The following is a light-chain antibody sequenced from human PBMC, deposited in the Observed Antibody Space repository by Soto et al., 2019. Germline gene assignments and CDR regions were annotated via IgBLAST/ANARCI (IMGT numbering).Light chain of an antibody. CDR1: SSDVGGYNY. V-gene: IGLV2-11*01. Sequence: QSVLTQPRSVSGSPGQSVSISCTGTSSDVGGYNYVSWYQHHPGKAPKLMIYDVTKRPSGVPDRFSGSKSSNTASLTISGLQAEDEADYYCCSYAGSLSFVFGTGTKVTVL. J-gene: IGLJ1*01. CDR2: DVT. CDR3: CSYAGSLSFV.